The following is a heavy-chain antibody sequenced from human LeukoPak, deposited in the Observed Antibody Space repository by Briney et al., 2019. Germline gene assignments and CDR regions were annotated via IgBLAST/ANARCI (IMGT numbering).Heavy chain of an antibody. CDR3: ARVVVVVPAAIGEKFDY. V-gene: IGHV4-31*03. J-gene: IGHJ4*02. D-gene: IGHD2-2*02. CDR2: IYYSGST. CDR1: GGSISSGGYS. Sequence: SQTLSLTCTVSGGSISSGGYSWSWIRQHPGKGLEWIGYIYYSGSTYYNPSLKSRVTISVDTSKNQFSQKLSSVTAADTAVYYCARVVVVVPAAIGEKFDYWGQGTLVTVSS.